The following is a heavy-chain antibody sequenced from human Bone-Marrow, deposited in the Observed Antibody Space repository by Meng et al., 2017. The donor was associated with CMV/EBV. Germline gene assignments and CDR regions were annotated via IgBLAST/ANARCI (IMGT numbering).Heavy chain of an antibody. Sequence: VQLLQGGAGVLQPSGSLSLTCADYGGSCAGYSWSWIRQHPGTGMDWIGEMNNSGSTNYNPSLKSRVPISVAAAKTQFSLKLSSVTAADAAVYYCARKSTYSRSWYVNKWGQGTLVTVSS. CDR1: GGSCAGYS. V-gene: IGHV4-34*01. CDR2: MNNSGST. CDR3: ARKSTYSRSWYVNK. J-gene: IGHJ4*02. D-gene: IGHD6-13*01.